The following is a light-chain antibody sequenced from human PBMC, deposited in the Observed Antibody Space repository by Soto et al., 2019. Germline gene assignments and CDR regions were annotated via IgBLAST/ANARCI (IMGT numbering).Light chain of an antibody. V-gene: IGKV3-15*01. CDR1: QTISAN. J-gene: IGKJ5*01. CDR3: QQRNTWPPIT. Sequence: IVMTQSPATLSVSPGERATLSCRASQTISANLAWYQQRPGQAPRLLIYGASTRATGIPARFSGSGSGTEFTLTISSLHSEDFAVYYCQQRNTWPPITFGQGTRLEIK. CDR2: GAS.